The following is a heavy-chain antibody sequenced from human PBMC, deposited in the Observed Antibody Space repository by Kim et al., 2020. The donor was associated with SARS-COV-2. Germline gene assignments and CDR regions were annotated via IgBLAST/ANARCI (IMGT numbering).Heavy chain of an antibody. D-gene: IGHD2-21*02. J-gene: IGHJ3*02. CDR3: ARELVDRGPYCGGDCSLNDAFDI. CDR2: INPSGGST. V-gene: IGHV1-46*01. CDR1: GYTFTSYY. Sequence: ASVKVSCKASGYTFTSYYMHWVRQAPGQGLEWMGIINPSGGSTSYAQKFQGRVTMTRDTSTSTVYMELSSLRSEDTAVYYCARELVDRGPYCGGDCSLNDAFDIWGQGTMVTVSS.